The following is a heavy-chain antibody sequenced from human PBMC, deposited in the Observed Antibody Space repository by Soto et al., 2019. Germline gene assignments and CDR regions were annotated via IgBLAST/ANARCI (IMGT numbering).Heavy chain of an antibody. CDR2: ISSSSSYI. D-gene: IGHD6-19*01. CDR3: ARGLVRAFDI. V-gene: IGHV3-21*01. J-gene: IGHJ3*02. CDR1: GFTFSSYS. Sequence: PGGSLRLSCATSGFTFSSYSMNWVRQAPGKGLEWVSSISSSSSYIYYADSVKGRFTISRDNAKNSLYLQMNSLRAEDTAVYYCARGLVRAFDIWGQGTMVNVSS.